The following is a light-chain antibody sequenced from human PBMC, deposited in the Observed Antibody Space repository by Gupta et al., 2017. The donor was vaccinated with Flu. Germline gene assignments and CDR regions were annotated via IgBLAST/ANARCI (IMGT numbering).Light chain of an antibody. V-gene: IGKV1-5*03. CDR2: KAS. Sequence: DIQMTQSPSTLSASVGDRVTITCRASQSISTWLAWYQQKTGKAPKLLIYKASSLQSGVPSRFSGSGSGTEFTLTISSLQPDDFATYYCHQYYDYSRTFGQGTKVEIK. CDR1: QSISTW. CDR3: HQYYDYSRT. J-gene: IGKJ1*01.